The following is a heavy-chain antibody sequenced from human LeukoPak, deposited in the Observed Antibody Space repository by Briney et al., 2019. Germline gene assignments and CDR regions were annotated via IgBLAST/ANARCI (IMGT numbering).Heavy chain of an antibody. Sequence: SVNVSCKASGYTFTSYGISWVRQAPGQGLEWMGGIIPIFGTANYAQKFQGRVTITADKSTSTDYMELSSLRSEDTAVYYCARDHCSSTSCTFNWFDPWGQGTLVTVSS. CDR3: ARDHCSSTSCTFNWFDP. J-gene: IGHJ5*02. CDR1: GYTFTSYG. CDR2: IIPIFGTA. D-gene: IGHD2-2*01. V-gene: IGHV1-69*06.